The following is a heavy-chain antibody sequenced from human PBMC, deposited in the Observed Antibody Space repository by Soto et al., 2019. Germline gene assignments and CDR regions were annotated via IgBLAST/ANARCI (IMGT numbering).Heavy chain of an antibody. J-gene: IGHJ4*02. CDR2: IYYSGST. Sequence: SETLSLTCTVSGGSISSGGYYWNWIRQHPGKGLEWIGYIYYSGSTYYNPSLKSRVSISVDTSKNQFSLKLSSVTAADTAVYYCARAFGYYYDSSGYYPEGAFDYWGQGTLVTVSS. D-gene: IGHD3-22*01. CDR1: GGSISSGGYY. V-gene: IGHV4-31*03. CDR3: ARAFGYYYDSSGYYPEGAFDY.